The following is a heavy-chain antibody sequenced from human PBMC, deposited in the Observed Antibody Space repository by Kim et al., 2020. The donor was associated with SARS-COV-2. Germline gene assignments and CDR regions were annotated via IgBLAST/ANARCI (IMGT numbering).Heavy chain of an antibody. J-gene: IGHJ4*02. CDR3: ARGDGVLWFGPDY. Sequence: AQKRQGRVTMTTDTSTSTAYMELRSLRSDDTAVYYCARGDGVLWFGPDYWGQGTLVTVSS. V-gene: IGHV1-18*01. D-gene: IGHD3-10*01.